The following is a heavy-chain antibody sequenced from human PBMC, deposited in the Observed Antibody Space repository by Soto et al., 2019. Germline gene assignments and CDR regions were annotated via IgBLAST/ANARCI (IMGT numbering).Heavy chain of an antibody. J-gene: IGHJ5*02. CDR1: GYTITRYD. CDR2: MNPNTGNT. Sequence: QVQLVQSGAEVKKPGASVKVSCKTSGYTITRYDINWVRQATGQAPEWMGWMNPNTGNTGYAQKFQGRVTMTRNASISTAYMELSSLRSEDTAVYFCARGSSSGYSACASWGQGTRVTVSS. D-gene: IGHD3-22*01. V-gene: IGHV1-8*01. CDR3: ARGSSSGYSACAS.